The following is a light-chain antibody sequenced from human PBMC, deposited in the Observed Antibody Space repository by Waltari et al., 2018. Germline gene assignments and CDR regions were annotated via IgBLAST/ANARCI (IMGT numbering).Light chain of an antibody. Sequence: EILMTQSPATLSVSPGERVTLSCRASQSIGTTLAWSQHNRGQTPRRLIYSASPRPPRIPARFRGSGSGTEFTPTISSLQSEDFAVYYCQQNNEWPPRTFGQGTRLEIK. J-gene: IGKJ5*01. V-gene: IGKV3-15*01. CDR1: QSIGTT. CDR3: QQNNEWPPRT. CDR2: SAS.